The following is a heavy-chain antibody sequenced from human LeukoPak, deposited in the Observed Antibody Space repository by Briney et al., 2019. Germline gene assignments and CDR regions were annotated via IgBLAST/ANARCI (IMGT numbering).Heavy chain of an antibody. Sequence: SETLSLTCTDSGGSISSYYWSWIRQPPGKGLEWIRYIYYSGSTNYNPSLKSRVTISVDTSKNQFSLKLSSVTAADTAVYYFARDMKPLCFGDPVGAFDILGQGTMVTVSS. V-gene: IGHV4-59*01. J-gene: IGHJ3*02. CDR2: IYYSGST. CDR3: ARDMKPLCFGDPVGAFDI. D-gene: IGHD3-10*01. CDR1: GGSISSYY.